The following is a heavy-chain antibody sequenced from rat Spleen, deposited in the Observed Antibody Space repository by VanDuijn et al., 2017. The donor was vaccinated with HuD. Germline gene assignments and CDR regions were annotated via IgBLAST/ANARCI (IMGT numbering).Heavy chain of an antibody. D-gene: IGHD1-6*01. Sequence: QVHLKESGPDLVQPSQTLSLTCSVSGFSLTSYGVSWVRQPPGKGLEWIAGISSGGNTYYNSVLKSRLSITRDTSKSQVFLKMNSLQGDDAAMYFCARWKYTTVWFAFWGEGTLVTVSS. J-gene: IGHJ3*01. CDR3: ARWKYTTVWFAF. V-gene: IGHV2S8*01. CDR2: ISSGGNT. CDR1: GFSLTSYG.